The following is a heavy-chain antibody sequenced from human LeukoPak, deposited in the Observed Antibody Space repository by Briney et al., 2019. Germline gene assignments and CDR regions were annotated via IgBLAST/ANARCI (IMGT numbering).Heavy chain of an antibody. CDR1: GFTFSRSW. CDR3: ASSGWYSTPNWFDP. CDR2: IKEDGSEK. Sequence: GGSLRLSCAASGFTFSRSWMHWVRQAPGKGLEWVASIKEDGSEKYYADSVKGRFTISRDNAKNSLYLQMNSLRAEDTAVYYCASSGWYSTPNWFDPWGQGTLVIVSS. D-gene: IGHD6-19*01. V-gene: IGHV3-7*01. J-gene: IGHJ5*02.